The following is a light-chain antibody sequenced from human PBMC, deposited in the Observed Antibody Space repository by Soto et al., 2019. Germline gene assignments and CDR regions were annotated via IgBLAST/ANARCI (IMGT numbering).Light chain of an antibody. V-gene: IGLV1-40*01. CDR2: GNS. CDR3: QSYDSSLSAAV. Sequence: QAVVTQPPSVSGAPGQKVIISCTGSSSNIGAGYDVHWYQQPPGTAPKLLIYGNSNRPSGVPDRLSGSKSGTSASLAITGLQVEDEADYYCQSYDSSLSAAVFGGGTKLTVL. CDR1: SSNIGAGYD. J-gene: IGLJ2*01.